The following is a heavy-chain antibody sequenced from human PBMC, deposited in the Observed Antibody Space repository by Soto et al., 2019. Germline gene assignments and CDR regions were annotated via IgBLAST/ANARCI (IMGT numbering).Heavy chain of an antibody. CDR3: SKDGWEN. D-gene: IGHD6-19*01. CDR2: ISHSGEST. Sequence: EVQLLESGGGLAQPGGSLRLSCAASGFTFSGYTVAWVRQAPGKGLEWVSTISHSGESTYYAESVKGRFTISRDNSKNTLYLQMNSLRGEDTAVYFCSKDGWENWGQGTLVTVAS. CDR1: GFTFSGYT. J-gene: IGHJ4*02. V-gene: IGHV3-23*01.